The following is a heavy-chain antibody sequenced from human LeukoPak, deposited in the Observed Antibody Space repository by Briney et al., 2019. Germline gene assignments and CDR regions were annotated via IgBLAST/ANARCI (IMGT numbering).Heavy chain of an antibody. CDR1: GGTFSSYA. J-gene: IGHJ3*02. CDR3: ASETALYCGGDCSPPDAFDI. V-gene: IGHV1-69*13. CDR2: IIPIFGTA. D-gene: IGHD2-21*02. Sequence: SVKVSCKASGGTFSSYAISWVRQAPGQGLEWMGGIIPIFGTANYAQKFQGRVTITADESASTAYMELSSLRSEDTAVYYCASETALYCGGDCSPPDAFDIWGQGTMVTVSS.